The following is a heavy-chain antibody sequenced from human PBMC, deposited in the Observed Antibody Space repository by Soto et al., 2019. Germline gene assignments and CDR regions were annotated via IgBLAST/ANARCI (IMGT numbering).Heavy chain of an antibody. CDR2: INPSGGST. V-gene: IGHV1-46*01. CDR3: ARDSPGVSRQYDFWSGYYSYYGMDV. Sequence: GASVKVSCKASGYTFTSYYMHWVRQAPGQGLEWMGIINPSGGSTSYAQKFQGRVTMTRDTSTSTVYMELSSLRSEDTAVYYCARDSPGVSRQYDFWSGYYSYYGMDVWGQGTTVTVSS. CDR1: GYTFTSYY. D-gene: IGHD3-3*01. J-gene: IGHJ6*02.